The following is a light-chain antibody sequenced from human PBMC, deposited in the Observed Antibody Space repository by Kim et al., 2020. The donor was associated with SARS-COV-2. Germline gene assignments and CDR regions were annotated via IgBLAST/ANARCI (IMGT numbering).Light chain of an antibody. Sequence: EIVLTQSPGTLSLSPGERATLSCRASQSVSENYLAWYQQKTGQAPRLLIYGASSRATGIPDRFCGSGSGTDFTLTISRLEPEDFAVYYCQQYNTSPSCTFGQGTKLEI. J-gene: IGKJ2*02. CDR1: QSVSENY. V-gene: IGKV3-20*01. CDR3: QQYNTSPSCT. CDR2: GAS.